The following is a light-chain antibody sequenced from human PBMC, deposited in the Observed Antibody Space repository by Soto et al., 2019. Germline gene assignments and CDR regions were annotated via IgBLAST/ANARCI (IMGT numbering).Light chain of an antibody. CDR2: GAS. J-gene: IGKJ1*01. CDR1: QSLSIN. Sequence: EIVMTQSPATLSVSPGERATLSCRASQSLSINLAWYQQKPGQAPRLLIYGASTRATDIPARFSGGGSGTDFTLTISSLQSEDFAVYYCQQYTTSPLTFGQGTKVEIK. V-gene: IGKV3-15*01. CDR3: QQYTTSPLT.